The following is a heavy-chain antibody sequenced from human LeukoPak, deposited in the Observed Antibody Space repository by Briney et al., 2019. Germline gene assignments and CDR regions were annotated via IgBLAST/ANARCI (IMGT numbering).Heavy chain of an antibody. J-gene: IGHJ4*02. CDR2: IIPIFGTA. V-gene: IGHV1-69*13. D-gene: IGHD6-19*01. CDR3: ARDPIAVAGPFDY. CDR1: GGTFSSYA. Sequence: ASVKVSCKASGGTFSSYAISWVRQAPGQGLEGMGGIIPIFGTANYAQKFQGRVTITADESTSTAYMELSSLRSEDTAVYYCARDPIAVAGPFDYWGQGTLVTVSS.